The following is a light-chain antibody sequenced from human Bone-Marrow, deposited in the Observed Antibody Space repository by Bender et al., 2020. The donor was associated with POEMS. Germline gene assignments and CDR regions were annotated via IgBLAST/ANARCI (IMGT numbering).Light chain of an antibody. CDR3: CSFGGSTTSVI. CDR2: EGT. CDR1: SSDFENYDL. V-gene: IGLV2-23*01. Sequence: QSALTQPASVSGSPGQSITISCTRTSSDFENYDLVSWYQQHPGKAPKLMIYEGTKRPSAVSNRFSGSKSGNTASLTISGLQAEDEADYYCCSFGGSTTSVIFGGGTKLTVL. J-gene: IGLJ2*01.